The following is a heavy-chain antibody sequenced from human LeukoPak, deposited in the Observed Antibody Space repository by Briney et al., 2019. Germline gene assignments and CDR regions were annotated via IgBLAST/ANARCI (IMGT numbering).Heavy chain of an antibody. CDR2: IYTSGST. D-gene: IGHD3-10*01. V-gene: IGHV4-61*02. J-gene: IGHJ4*02. CDR3: ARETYYYGSGSYIIDY. CDR1: GGSISSGSYY. Sequence: SETLSLTCTVSGGSISSGSYYWSWIRQPAGKGLEWIGRIYTSGSTNYNPSLKSRVTISVDTSKNQFSLKLSSVTAADTAVYYCARETYYYGSGSYIIDYWGQGTLVTVSS.